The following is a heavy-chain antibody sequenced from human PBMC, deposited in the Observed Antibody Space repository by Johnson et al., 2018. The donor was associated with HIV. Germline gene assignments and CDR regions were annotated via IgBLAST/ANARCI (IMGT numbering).Heavy chain of an antibody. CDR3: ARSLAAAGLYDAFDI. CDR1: GFTFSSYA. D-gene: IGHD6-13*01. J-gene: IGHJ3*02. Sequence: QMQLVESGGGVVQPGRSLRLSCAASGFTFSSYAMHWVRQAPGKWLEWVAVIWYDGSNKYYADAVKGRVTISRDNAKNSLYLQMNSLRAEDTAVYYCARSLAAAGLYDAFDIWGQGTMVTVSS. V-gene: IGHV3-33*03. CDR2: IWYDGSNK.